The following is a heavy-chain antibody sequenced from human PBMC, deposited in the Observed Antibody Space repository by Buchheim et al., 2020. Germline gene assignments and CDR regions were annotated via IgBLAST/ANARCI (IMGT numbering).Heavy chain of an antibody. CDR2: IYHSGST. CDR1: GDSMSSSKW. D-gene: IGHD1-26*01. CDR3: ASDGNRYYELALDY. J-gene: IGHJ4*02. V-gene: IGHV4-4*02. Sequence: QVQLQESGPGLVKPSGTLSLTCAVSGDSMSSSKWWSWVRQPPGKGLEWIGEIYHSGSTNYNPSLKSRVNISVDKSKKQFSLNLDSVTAADTAVYYCASDGNRYYELALDYWGQGTL.